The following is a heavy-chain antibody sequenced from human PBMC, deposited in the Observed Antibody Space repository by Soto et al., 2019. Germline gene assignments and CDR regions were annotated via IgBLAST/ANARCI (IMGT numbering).Heavy chain of an antibody. Sequence: PGESLKISCKGSGYSFTSYWIGWVRQMPGKGLEWMGIIYPGDSDTRYSPSFQGQVTISADKSISTAYLQWSSLKASDTAMYYCARHLSGDTVRGYYYGMDVWGQGTTVTVSS. CDR1: GYSFTSYW. CDR3: ARHLSGDTVRGYYYGMDV. V-gene: IGHV5-51*01. D-gene: IGHD3-10*01. J-gene: IGHJ6*02. CDR2: IYPGDSDT.